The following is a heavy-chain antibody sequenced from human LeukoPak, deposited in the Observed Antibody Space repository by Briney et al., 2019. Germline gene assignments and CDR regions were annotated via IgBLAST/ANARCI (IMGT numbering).Heavy chain of an antibody. CDR3: VREGVSSTWDNWYFDL. Sequence: GGSQSLSCAPSGFTFSSYWMHWVRHAPGGGLVWVSRFNSDGSSTSYADSVKGRFTLSREDAEHSLYLQMNSQKAADTAVYFCVREGVSSTWDNWYFDLWGRGTLVTVSS. CDR2: FNSDGSST. V-gene: IGHV3-74*01. D-gene: IGHD2-2*01. CDR1: GFTFSSYW. J-gene: IGHJ2*01.